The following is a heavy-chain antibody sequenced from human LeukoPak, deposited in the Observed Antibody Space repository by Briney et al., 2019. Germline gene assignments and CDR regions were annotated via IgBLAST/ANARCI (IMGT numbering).Heavy chain of an antibody. CDR2: IRYDGSNK. D-gene: IGHD2-15*01. CDR3: TTVGCSGGGCFFFDH. Sequence: GGSLRLSCAASGFTFSSYGMHWVRQAPGKGLEWVAFIRYDGSNKYYADSVKGRFTISRDNSKNTLYLQMNSLKAEDTAVYYCTTVGCSGGGCFFFDHWGQGTLVTVSS. V-gene: IGHV3-30*02. J-gene: IGHJ4*02. CDR1: GFTFSSYG.